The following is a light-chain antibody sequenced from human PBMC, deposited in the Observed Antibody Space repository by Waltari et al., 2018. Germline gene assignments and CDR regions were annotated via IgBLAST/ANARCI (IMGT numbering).Light chain of an antibody. CDR3: QHYVSLPVT. CDR2: GAS. V-gene: IGKV3-20*01. Sequence: ELVLTQPPGTLSLSPGESATLSSRPSKSVTRALAWYQQKPGQAPRLLIYGASNRATGIPDRFSGSGSGTDFSLIISRLEPEDFAVYYCQHYVSLPVTFGQGTKVEIK. J-gene: IGKJ1*01. CDR1: KSVTRA.